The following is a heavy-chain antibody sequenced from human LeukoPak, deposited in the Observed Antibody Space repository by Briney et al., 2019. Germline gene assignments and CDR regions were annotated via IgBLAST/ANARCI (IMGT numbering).Heavy chain of an antibody. V-gene: IGHV3-53*04. CDR1: GFTVSSNY. CDR3: ATGSVRSIAARKLYFDY. J-gene: IGHJ4*02. D-gene: IGHD6-6*01. CDR2: IYSGGST. Sequence: GGSLRLSCAASGFTVSSNYMSWVRQAPGKGLEWVPVIYSGGSTYYADSVKGRLTISRHNSKNTLYLQMNSLRAEDTAVYYCATGSVRSIAARKLYFDYWGQGTLVTVSS.